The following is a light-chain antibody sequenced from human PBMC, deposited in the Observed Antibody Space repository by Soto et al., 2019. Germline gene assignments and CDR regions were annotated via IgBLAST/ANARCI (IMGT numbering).Light chain of an antibody. Sequence: QSALTQPASVSGSPGQSIAISCTGTSSDVGGYNFVSWYQQHPGKAPKLVIYDVNIRPSGVSDRFSGSKSGNTASLTISGLQAEDEADYYCSSYSDSSTLGVFGGGTQLTVL. J-gene: IGLJ2*01. CDR2: DVN. CDR1: SSDVGGYNF. V-gene: IGLV2-14*03. CDR3: SSYSDSSTLGV.